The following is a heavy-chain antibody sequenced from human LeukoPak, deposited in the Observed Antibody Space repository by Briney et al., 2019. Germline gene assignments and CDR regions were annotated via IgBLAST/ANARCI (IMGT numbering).Heavy chain of an antibody. V-gene: IGHV3-21*01. CDR3: ARDKDDILTGYRHNWFDX. D-gene: IGHD3-9*01. J-gene: IGHJ5*02. CDR1: GFTFSSYS. CDR2: ISSSSSYI. Sequence: PGGSLRLSCAASGFTFSSYSMNWVRQAPGKGLEWVSSISSSSSYIYYADSVKGRFTISRDNAKNSLYLQMNSLRAEDTAVYYCARDKDDILTGYRHNWFDXWGQGTLVTVSS.